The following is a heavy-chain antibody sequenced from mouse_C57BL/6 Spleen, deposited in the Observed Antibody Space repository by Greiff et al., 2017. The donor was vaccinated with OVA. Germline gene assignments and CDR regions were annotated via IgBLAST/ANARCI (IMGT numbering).Heavy chain of an antibody. Sequence: EVKLMESGGGLVKPGGSLKLSCAASGFTFSSYAMSWVRQTPEKRLEWVATISDGGSYTYYPANVTGRFPISRDNAKNNLYLQLSHLQSEDTAKYYGARERLSTTVVAKGDYFDYWGQGTTRTVSA. CDR2: ISDGGSYT. CDR1: GFTFSSYA. CDR3: ARERLSTTVVAKGDYFDY. V-gene: IGHV5-4*01. J-gene: IGHJ2*01. D-gene: IGHD1-1*01.